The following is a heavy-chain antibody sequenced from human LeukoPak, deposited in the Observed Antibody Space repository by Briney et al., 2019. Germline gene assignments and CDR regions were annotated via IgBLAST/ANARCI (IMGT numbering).Heavy chain of an antibody. V-gene: IGHV1-24*01. J-gene: IGHJ4*02. D-gene: IGHD3-3*01. CDR2: FDPEDGET. Sequence: ASVKVSCKVSGYTLTELSMHWVRQAPGKGLEWMGGFDPEDGETIYAQKFQGRVTMTEDTSTDTAYTELSSLRSEDTAVYYCATAPPPVLRFLEWLSTFDYWGQGTLVTVSS. CDR1: GYTLTELS. CDR3: ATAPPPVLRFLEWLSTFDY.